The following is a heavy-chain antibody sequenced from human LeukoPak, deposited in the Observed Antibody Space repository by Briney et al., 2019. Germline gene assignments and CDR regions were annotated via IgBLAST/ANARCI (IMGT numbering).Heavy chain of an antibody. D-gene: IGHD6-19*01. CDR1: GFTFSSYG. J-gene: IGHJ4*02. Sequence: PGGSLRLSCAASGFTFSSYGMHWVRQAPGKGLEWVAFIRYDGSNKNYADSVKGRFTISRDNSKNTLYLQMNSLRAEDTAVYYCASAYSSGWRGWGQGTLVTVSS. CDR2: IRYDGSNK. CDR3: ASAYSSGWRG. V-gene: IGHV3-30*02.